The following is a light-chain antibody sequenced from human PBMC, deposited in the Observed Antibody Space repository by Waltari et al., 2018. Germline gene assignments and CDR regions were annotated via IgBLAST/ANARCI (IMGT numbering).Light chain of an antibody. Sequence: DIQMTQSPSTLSASVGDRVTITCRASQSIRRWLAWYQQKPGKAPKLLIQKTSSLESGVPPRFSGSGSGTEFTLTISSLQADDFASYYCQQYNSYSVTFGQGTKVEIK. J-gene: IGKJ1*01. V-gene: IGKV1-5*03. CDR1: QSIRRW. CDR2: KTS. CDR3: QQYNSYSVT.